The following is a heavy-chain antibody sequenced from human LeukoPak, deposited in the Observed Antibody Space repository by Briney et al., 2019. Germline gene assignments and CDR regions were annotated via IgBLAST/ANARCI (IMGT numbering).Heavy chain of an antibody. CDR3: ARQSNGYGGGLAAP. Sequence: GESLKISRTTYGYSFARYWFSCGRQVPGKGLEWMGRIDPDDSYTSYSPSSQGHVTISVDRSTSTAHLQWSSLKASDTAMYYCARQSNGYGGGLAAPWGQGTLITVSS. J-gene: IGHJ5*02. CDR1: GYSFARYW. CDR2: IDPDDSYT. V-gene: IGHV5-10-1*01. D-gene: IGHD4/OR15-4a*01.